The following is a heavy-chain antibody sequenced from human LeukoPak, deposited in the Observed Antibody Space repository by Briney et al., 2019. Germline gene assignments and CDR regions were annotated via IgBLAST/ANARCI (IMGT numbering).Heavy chain of an antibody. CDR2: IYYSGST. CDR1: GGSISTYY. Sequence: SETLSLTCTVSGGSISTYYWSWIRQPPGKGLEWIGYIYYSGSTNYNPSLKSRVTISVDTSKNQFSPKLSSVTAADTAAYYCARAGDYYDSSGYILFDYWGQGTLVTVSS. J-gene: IGHJ4*02. V-gene: IGHV4-59*01. D-gene: IGHD3-22*01. CDR3: ARAGDYYDSSGYILFDY.